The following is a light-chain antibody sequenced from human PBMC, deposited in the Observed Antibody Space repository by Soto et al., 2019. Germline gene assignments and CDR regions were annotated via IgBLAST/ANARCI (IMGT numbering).Light chain of an antibody. J-gene: IGKJ2*01. CDR3: QQYATSPHT. CDR1: QSVSSSQ. CDR2: GAS. V-gene: IGKV3-20*01. Sequence: EIVLTQSPVTLSLSPGESATLSCRASQSVSSSQVAWYQQKPGLAPRLLIYGASSRATGIPDRFSGVGSETDLTLTINRLEPEDFAVYYCQQYATSPHTFGQGTKLEIK.